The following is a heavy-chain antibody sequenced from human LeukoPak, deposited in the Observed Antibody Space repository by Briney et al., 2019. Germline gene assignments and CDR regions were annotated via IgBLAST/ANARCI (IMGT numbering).Heavy chain of an antibody. J-gene: IGHJ5*02. D-gene: IGHD1-7*01. Sequence: SQTLSLTCTVSGGSISSGGYYWSWIRQPPGKGLEWIGYIYHSGSTYYNPSLKSRVTISVDRSKNQFSLKLSSVTAADTAVYYCARGIGTTNWFDPGAREPWSPSPQ. CDR2: IYHSGST. V-gene: IGHV4-30-2*01. CDR1: GGSISSGGYY. CDR3: ARGIGTTNWFDP.